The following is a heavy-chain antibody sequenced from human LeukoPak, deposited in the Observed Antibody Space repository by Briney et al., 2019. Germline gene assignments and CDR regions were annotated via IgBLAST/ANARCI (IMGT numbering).Heavy chain of an antibody. D-gene: IGHD2-15*01. CDR1: GLTVADYG. CDR2: IDWSGEST. Sequence: GGSLRLSCAASGLTVADYGMSWVRQAPRKGLEWVSGIDWSGESTSYADSVKGRFTISRDNSENTLYLHMNNLRAEDTALYYCARDLSARWYYLGFWGRGTLVTVSS. J-gene: IGHJ4*02. CDR3: ARDLSARWYYLGF. V-gene: IGHV3-20*04.